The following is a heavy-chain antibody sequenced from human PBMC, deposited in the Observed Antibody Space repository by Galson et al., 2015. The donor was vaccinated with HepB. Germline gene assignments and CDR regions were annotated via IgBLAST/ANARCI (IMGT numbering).Heavy chain of an antibody. D-gene: IGHD3-10*01. CDR3: ARRYYYGSGSFPGNYYYLDV. CDR1: AFRFTDYW. CDR2: INLGDSDT. Sequence: QSGAEVKKPGESLKISCKTSAFRFTDYWIAWVRQMPGKGLEWMGTINLGDSDTKYRPSFQGQVTMSADKSTNTAYLHWSSLKASDTAMYYCARRYYYGSGSFPGNYYYLDVWGKGTTVTVSS. J-gene: IGHJ6*03. V-gene: IGHV5-51*03.